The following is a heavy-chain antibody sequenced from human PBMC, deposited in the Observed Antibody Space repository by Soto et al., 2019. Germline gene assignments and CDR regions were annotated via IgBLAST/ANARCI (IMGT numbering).Heavy chain of an antibody. D-gene: IGHD3-16*02. CDR1: GDSVNSENSY. CDR2: IYYNRGT. V-gene: IGHV4-61*03. J-gene: IGHJ4*02. CDR3: ARDGGQGRGVIGHY. Sequence: KTSETLSLTSTVSGDSVNSENSYWNCSRQAPRKGPEWIGYIYYNRGTNYNPSLKSRATILWDSSTNHFSLTLTSVTAADTAVYYCARDGGQGRGVIGHYWGRGILVTVSS.